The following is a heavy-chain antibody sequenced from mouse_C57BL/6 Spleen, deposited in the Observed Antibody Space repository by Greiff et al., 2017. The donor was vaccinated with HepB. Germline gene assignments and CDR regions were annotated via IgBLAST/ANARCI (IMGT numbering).Heavy chain of an antibody. V-gene: IGHV14-1*01. CDR3: TIQSLYYYGRDFDY. Sequence: VQLKESGAELVRPGASVKLSCTASGFNIKDYYMHWVKQRPEQGLEWIGRIDPEDGDTEYAPKFQGKATMTADTSSNTAYLQLSSLTSEDTAVYYCTIQSLYYYGRDFDYWGQGTTLTVSS. CDR2: IDPEDGDT. CDR1: GFNIKDYY. D-gene: IGHD1-1*01. J-gene: IGHJ2*01.